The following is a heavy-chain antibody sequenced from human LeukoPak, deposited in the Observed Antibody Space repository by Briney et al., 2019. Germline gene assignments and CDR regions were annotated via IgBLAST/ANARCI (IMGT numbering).Heavy chain of an antibody. Sequence: PGRSLRLSCAASGFTFSSYGMHWVRQAPGKGLEWVAVIWYDGSNKYYADSVKGRFTISRDNSKNTLYLQMNGLRAEDTAVYYCAKGQAAAGTWGQGTLVTVSS. CDR3: AKGQAAAGT. CDR2: IWYDGSNK. CDR1: GFTFSSYG. D-gene: IGHD6-13*01. J-gene: IGHJ5*02. V-gene: IGHV3-33*06.